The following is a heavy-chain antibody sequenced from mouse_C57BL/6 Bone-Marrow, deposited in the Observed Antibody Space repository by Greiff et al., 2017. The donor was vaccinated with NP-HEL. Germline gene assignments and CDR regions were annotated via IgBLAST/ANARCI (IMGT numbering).Heavy chain of an antibody. V-gene: IGHV14-2*01. CDR2: IDPEDGET. J-gene: IGHJ3*01. Sequence: EVQLQQSGAELVKPGASVKLSCTASGFNIKDYYMHWVKQRTEQGLEWIGRIDPEDGETKYVPKFQGKATITADTSSNTAYLQLSSLTSEDTAVYYCARYYYGTEGFAYWGQGTLVTVSA. CDR1: GFNIKDYY. D-gene: IGHD1-1*01. CDR3: ARYYYGTEGFAY.